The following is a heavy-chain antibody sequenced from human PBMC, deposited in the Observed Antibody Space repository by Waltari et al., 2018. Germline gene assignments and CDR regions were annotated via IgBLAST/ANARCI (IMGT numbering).Heavy chain of an antibody. CDR2: ISSSSSYI. Sequence: EVQLVESGGGLVTPGGSLRLSCAASGFTFSSYSMNWVRQAPGKGLEGVSYISSSSSYIYYADSVKGRFTISRDNAKNSLYLQMNSLRAEDTAVYYCARDFGVAVAVDVWGQGTTVTVSS. D-gene: IGHD6-19*01. CDR1: GFTFSSYS. J-gene: IGHJ6*02. V-gene: IGHV3-21*01. CDR3: ARDFGVAVAVDV.